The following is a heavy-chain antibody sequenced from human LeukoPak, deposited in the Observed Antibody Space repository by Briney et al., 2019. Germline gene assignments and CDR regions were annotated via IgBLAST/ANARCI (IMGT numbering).Heavy chain of an antibody. V-gene: IGHV3-21*01. D-gene: IGHD2-2*01. CDR2: ISSSGSYI. J-gene: IGHJ4*02. CDR1: GLNFSTYS. Sequence: GGSVILFCAASGLNFSTYSMNWPREATGKGVDGVSSISSSGSYIYYADSVKGRFTISRDNAKNSLYLLMNRLRAEDTAVYYCARVGTCGSTSCYAVYWGQGTLVIVSS. CDR3: ARVGTCGSTSCYAVY.